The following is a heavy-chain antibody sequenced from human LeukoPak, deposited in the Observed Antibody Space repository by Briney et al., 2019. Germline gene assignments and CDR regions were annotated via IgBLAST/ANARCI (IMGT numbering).Heavy chain of an antibody. CDR1: GYTFTVYY. J-gene: IGHJ4*02. CDR3: TIAAAGTAFDY. D-gene: IGHD6-13*01. V-gene: IGHV1-2*02. CDR2: INPNSGGT. Sequence: GASVKVSCKASGYTFTVYYMYWLRQAPGQGLEWMGWINPNSGGTYYAQKFQGRVTMTRDTSISTAYMELSSLRSEDTAVYYCTIAAAGTAFDYWGQGTLVTVSS.